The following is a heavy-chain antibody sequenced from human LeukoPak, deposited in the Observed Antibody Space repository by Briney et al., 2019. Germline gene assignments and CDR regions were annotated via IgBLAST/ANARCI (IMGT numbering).Heavy chain of an antibody. D-gene: IGHD5-12*01. Sequence: GGSLRLSCAASGFTFSSYWMSWVRQAPGKGLEWVANIKQDGSEKNYVDSVKGRLTISRDNAKNSLDLQMNSLRAEDTAVYYCARAGGYASSWAYWGQGTLVTVSS. CDR2: IKQDGSEK. CDR3: ARAGGYASSWAY. CDR1: GFTFSSYW. J-gene: IGHJ4*02. V-gene: IGHV3-7*01.